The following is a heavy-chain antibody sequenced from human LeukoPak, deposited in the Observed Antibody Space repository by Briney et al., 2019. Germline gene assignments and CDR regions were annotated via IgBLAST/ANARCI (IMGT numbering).Heavy chain of an antibody. V-gene: IGHV4-59*08. J-gene: IGHJ6*02. CDR2: IYYSGST. CDR1: GGSITSYY. Sequence: PSETLSLTCTVSGGSITSYYWNWIRQPPGKGLDWIGYIYYSGSTNYSPSLKSRVTISVDTSKNQVSLRLTSVTAADTAVYYCARHGVNSSSSFYYDMDVWGQGTTVTVSS. CDR3: ARHGVNSSSSFYYDMDV. D-gene: IGHD6-6*01.